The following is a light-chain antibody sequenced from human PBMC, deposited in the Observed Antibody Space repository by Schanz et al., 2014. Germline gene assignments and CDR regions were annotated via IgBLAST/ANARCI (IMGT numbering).Light chain of an antibody. CDR3: QQYGSSLIT. V-gene: IGKV3D-15*01. J-gene: IGKJ5*01. Sequence: ENVLTQSPGTLSLSPGERATLSCRASQSVSSNLAWYQQKPGQAPRLLIYGACTRETGIPARFSGSGSGTEFTLTISSLQSEDFAVYYCQQYGSSLITFGQGTRLEIK. CDR1: QSVSSN. CDR2: GAC.